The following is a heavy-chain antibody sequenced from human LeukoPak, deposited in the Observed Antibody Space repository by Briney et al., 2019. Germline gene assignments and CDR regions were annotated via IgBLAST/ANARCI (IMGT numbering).Heavy chain of an antibody. CDR2: MKQDGSEK. D-gene: IGHD6-19*01. V-gene: IGHV3-7*03. Sequence: GGSLRLSCAASGLTFSRFWMTWVRQAPGKGLEWVADMKQDGSEKYYVDSVKGRFTISRDNAKNSLYLQMNSVRVEDTAVYYCARIAVPGNEAFDIWGQGTMVTVSS. J-gene: IGHJ3*02. CDR3: ARIAVPGNEAFDI. CDR1: GLTFSRFW.